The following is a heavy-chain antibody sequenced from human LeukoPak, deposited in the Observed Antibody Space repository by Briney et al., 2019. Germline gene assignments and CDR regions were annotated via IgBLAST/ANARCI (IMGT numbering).Heavy chain of an antibody. D-gene: IGHD5-18*01. CDR2: INHSGST. CDR1: GGSFSGYY. J-gene: IGHJ4*02. Sequence: SETLSLTCAVYGGSFSGYYWSWIRQPPGKGLEWIGEINHSGSTNYNPSLKSRVTISVDTSKNQFSLKLSSVTAADTAVYYCARGLKGYSYGCWHYWGQGTLVTVSS. CDR3: ARGLKGYSYGCWHY. V-gene: IGHV4-34*01.